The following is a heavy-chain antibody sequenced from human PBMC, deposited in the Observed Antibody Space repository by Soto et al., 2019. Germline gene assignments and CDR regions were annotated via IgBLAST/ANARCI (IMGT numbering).Heavy chain of an antibody. V-gene: IGHV1-18*01. Sequence: ASVKVSCKTSGYTFTNYGISWVRQAPGQGLEWMGWITTDKGKTTYAQKFQGRVTMTTDTSTSTAYMELRSLRSEDTSVYYCARDFSMVVVAPGYRAQRTLVTVSS. J-gene: IGHJ4*02. CDR2: ITTDKGKT. CDR1: GYTFTNYG. CDR3: ARDFSMVVVAPGY. D-gene: IGHD3-22*01.